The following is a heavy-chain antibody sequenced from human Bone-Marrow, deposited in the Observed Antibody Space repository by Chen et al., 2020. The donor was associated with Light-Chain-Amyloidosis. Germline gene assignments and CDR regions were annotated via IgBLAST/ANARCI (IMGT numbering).Heavy chain of an antibody. CDR2: VQGDGSDK. D-gene: IGHD3-16*01. CDR3: TTEYLGAYDY. V-gene: IGHV3-7*05. J-gene: IGHJ4*02. Sequence: VQLVESGGGLVQPGESLRLSCAASGISFSNNWMSWVRQAPGKGLGWVANVQGDGSDKYYVDSVKGRFTISRDNAKNSLYLQMNSLRAEDTAVYYCTTEYLGAYDYWGQGTLLTVSS. CDR1: GISFSNNW.